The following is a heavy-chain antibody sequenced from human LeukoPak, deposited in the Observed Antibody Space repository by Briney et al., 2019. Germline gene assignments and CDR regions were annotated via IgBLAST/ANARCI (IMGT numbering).Heavy chain of an antibody. Sequence: GASVKVSCKASGGTFSSYAISWVRQAPGQGLEWMGGIIPIFGTANYAQKFQGRVTITADESTSTGSCVLSSVRPEDTAVYYCARGWRGTDYCGQGTLVTVSS. V-gene: IGHV1-69*13. CDR3: ARGWRGTDY. CDR1: GGTFSSYA. CDR2: IIPIFGTA. D-gene: IGHD3-3*01. J-gene: IGHJ4*02.